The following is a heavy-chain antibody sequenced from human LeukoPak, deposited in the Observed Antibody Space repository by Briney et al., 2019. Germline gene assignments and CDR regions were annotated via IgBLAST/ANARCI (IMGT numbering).Heavy chain of an antibody. CDR1: GFTFDDYA. D-gene: IGHD6-13*01. CDR2: ISDSGGGA. V-gene: IGHV3-23*01. J-gene: IGHJ5*02. CDR3: AKDRPYISSWYGCSTP. Sequence: AGGSLRLSCAASGFTFDDYAMHWVRQPPGKGLEWVSTISDSGGGAYYADSVKGRFTISRDSSRSTLYLQMHSLRAEDTAVYYCAKDRPYISSWYGCSTPWGQGTLVTVSS.